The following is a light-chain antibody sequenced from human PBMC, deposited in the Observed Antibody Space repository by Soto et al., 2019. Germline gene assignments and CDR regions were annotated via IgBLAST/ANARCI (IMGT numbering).Light chain of an antibody. CDR2: AAS. CDR3: QQSYRSPYT. J-gene: IGKJ2*01. Sequence: IQLTQSPSSLSASVGDRVTLTCRASQSINIYLNWYQQKPGKAPTLLIYAASSFQSGVPSRFGGGGSRTDFTLTISSLQTEDFATYYCQQSYRSPYTFGQGTKLES. CDR1: QSINIY. V-gene: IGKV1-39*01.